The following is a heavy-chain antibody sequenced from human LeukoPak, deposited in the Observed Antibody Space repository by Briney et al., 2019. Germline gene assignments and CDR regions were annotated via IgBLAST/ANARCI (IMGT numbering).Heavy chain of an antibody. CDR2: IKSKTDGGTT. V-gene: IGHV3-15*01. CDR3: TTLLNDYYGMDV. CDR1: GFTFSSYG. J-gene: IGHJ6*02. Sequence: GRSLRLSCAASGFTFSSYGMHWVRQAPGKGLEWVGRIKSKTDGGTTDYAAPVKGRFTISRDDSKNTLYLQMNSLKTEDTAVYYCTTLLNDYYGMDVWGQGTTVTVSS.